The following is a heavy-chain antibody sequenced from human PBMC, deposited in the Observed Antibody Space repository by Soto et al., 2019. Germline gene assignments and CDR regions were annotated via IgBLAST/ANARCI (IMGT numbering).Heavy chain of an antibody. CDR2: IYYSGSN. V-gene: IGHV4-39*01. CDR3: ARHLTVTGYSSSLRLNAFDI. CDR1: GGSISSSSYY. D-gene: IGHD6-13*01. Sequence: QLQLQESGPGLVKPSETLSLTCTVSGGSISSSSYYWGWIRQPPGKGLEWIGSIYYSGSNYYNPSLKSRVTISVDTSKNQFSLKLSSVTAADTAVYYCARHLTVTGYSSSLRLNAFDIWGQGTMVTVSS. J-gene: IGHJ3*02.